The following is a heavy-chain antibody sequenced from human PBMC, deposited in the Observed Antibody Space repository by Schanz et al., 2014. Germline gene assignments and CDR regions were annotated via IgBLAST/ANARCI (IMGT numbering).Heavy chain of an antibody. CDR3: AKDFTGSGIFFNS. Sequence: EVQLVESGGCLVQPGGSLRLSCAASGLTFSNHAMSWVRQAPGKGLEWVSAISGSGDNTFYADSVRGRFTISRDNSRNTLYLQMNSLRAEDTAVYYCAKDFTGSGIFFNSWGQGTLVSVSS. J-gene: IGHJ5*01. CDR1: GLTFSNHA. CDR2: ISGSGDNT. V-gene: IGHV3-23*04. D-gene: IGHD3-10*01.